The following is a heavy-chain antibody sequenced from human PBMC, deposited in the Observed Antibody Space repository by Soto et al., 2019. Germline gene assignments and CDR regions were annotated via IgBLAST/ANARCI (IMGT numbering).Heavy chain of an antibody. V-gene: IGHV3-23*01. Sequence: GGSLRLSCAASGFTFSSYAMSWVRQAPGKGLEWVSAISGSGGSTYYADSVRGRFTISRDNSKNTLYLQMNSLRAEDTAVYYCAKGSEVATISASYYFDYWGQGTLVTVSS. CDR3: AKGSEVATISASYYFDY. D-gene: IGHD5-12*01. CDR2: ISGSGGST. J-gene: IGHJ4*02. CDR1: GFTFSSYA.